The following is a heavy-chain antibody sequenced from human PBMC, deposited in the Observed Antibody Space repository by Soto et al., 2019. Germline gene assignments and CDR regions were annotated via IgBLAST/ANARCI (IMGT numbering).Heavy chain of an antibody. D-gene: IGHD3-10*01. J-gene: IGHJ4*02. CDR3: ARGRASGSYYLLDY. Sequence: VSVKVCCKASGDTFTTYDINWVRQATGHGLEWMGWINPNSGNIGYAQRFQGRVTMTRDTAIRTAYMEVSSLRSDDTAVYYCARGRASGSYYLLDYWGQGTLVTVSS. CDR1: GDTFTTYD. V-gene: IGHV1-8*01. CDR2: INPNSGNI.